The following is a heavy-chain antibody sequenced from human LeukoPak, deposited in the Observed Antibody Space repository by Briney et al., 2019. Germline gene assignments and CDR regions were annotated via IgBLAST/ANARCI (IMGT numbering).Heavy chain of an antibody. CDR2: INHSGST. J-gene: IGHJ4*02. Sequence: SETLSLTCAVYGGSFSGYYWSWIRQPPGKGLEWIGEINHSGSTNYNPSLKSRVTISVDTSKNQFSLKLSSVTAADTAVYYCARGLIRYCTNGVCYCFDYWGQGTLVTVSS. CDR3: ARGLIRYCTNGVCYCFDY. V-gene: IGHV4-34*01. CDR1: GGSFSGYY. D-gene: IGHD2-8*01.